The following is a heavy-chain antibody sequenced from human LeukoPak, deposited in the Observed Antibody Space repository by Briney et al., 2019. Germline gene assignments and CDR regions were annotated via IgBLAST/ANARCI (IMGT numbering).Heavy chain of an antibody. V-gene: IGHV3-66*01. Sequence: GGSLRLSCAASGFTVSSNYISWVRQAAGKGLGWVSGIYSGGSKSYADSVKGRFTISRDNTKNTLYLQMNSLRAEDTAVYYCARGTSLTMIVNWGQGTLVTVSS. D-gene: IGHD3-22*01. CDR1: GFTVSSNY. J-gene: IGHJ4*02. CDR2: IYSGGSK. CDR3: ARGTSLTMIVN.